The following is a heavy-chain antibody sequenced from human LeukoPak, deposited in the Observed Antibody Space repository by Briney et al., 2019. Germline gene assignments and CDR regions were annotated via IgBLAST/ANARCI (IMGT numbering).Heavy chain of an antibody. J-gene: IGHJ6*03. CDR1: GYTFTSYG. Sequence: ASVKVSCKASGYTFTSYGISWVRQAPGQGLEWMALISAYNGNTNYAQKLQGRVTMATDTSTSTAYMELRSLRSDDTAVYYCARTHPIQLWIVLYYYYMDVWGKGTTVTVSS. CDR2: ISAYNGNT. V-gene: IGHV1-18*01. CDR3: ARTHPIQLWIVLYYYYMDV. D-gene: IGHD5-18*01.